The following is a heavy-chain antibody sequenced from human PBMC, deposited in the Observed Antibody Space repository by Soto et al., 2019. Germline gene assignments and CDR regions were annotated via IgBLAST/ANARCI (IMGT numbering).Heavy chain of an antibody. CDR1: GFTFSSYG. CDR2: IWYDGSNK. Sequence: QVQLVESGGGVVQPGRSLRLSCAASGFTFSSYGMHWVRQAPGKGLEWVAVIWYDGSNKYYADSVKGRFTISRDNSKNTLYLQMNSLRAEDTAVYYCASQYRSWFDPWGQGTLVTVSS. D-gene: IGHD5-18*01. J-gene: IGHJ5*02. CDR3: ASQYRSWFDP. V-gene: IGHV3-33*01.